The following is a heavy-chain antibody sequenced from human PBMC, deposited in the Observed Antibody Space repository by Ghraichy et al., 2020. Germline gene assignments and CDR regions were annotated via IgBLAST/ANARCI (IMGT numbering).Heavy chain of an antibody. V-gene: IGHV4-59*08. CDR1: GGSISSYY. J-gene: IGHJ2*01. CDR3: ARRGWDYGAPGGRYFDL. CDR2: IYYSGST. D-gene: IGHD4-17*01. Sequence: SETLSITCTVSGGSISSYYWSWIRQPPGKGLEWIGYIYYSGSTNYNPSLKSRVTISVDTSKNQFSLKLSSVTAADTAVYYCARRGWDYGAPGGRYFDLWGRGTLVTVSS.